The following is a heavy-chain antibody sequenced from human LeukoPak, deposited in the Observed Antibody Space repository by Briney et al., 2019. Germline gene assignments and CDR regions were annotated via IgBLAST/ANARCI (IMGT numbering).Heavy chain of an antibody. Sequence: GGSLRLSCAASAFTFSSYEMNWVRQAPGKGLEWVSYISSSGSTIYYADSVKGRFTISRDNAKNSLYLQMNSLRAEDTAVYYCARESAITIFGVVTRDAFDIWGQGTMVTVSS. J-gene: IGHJ3*02. CDR3: ARESAITIFGVVTRDAFDI. V-gene: IGHV3-48*03. D-gene: IGHD3-3*01. CDR2: ISSSGSTI. CDR1: AFTFSSYE.